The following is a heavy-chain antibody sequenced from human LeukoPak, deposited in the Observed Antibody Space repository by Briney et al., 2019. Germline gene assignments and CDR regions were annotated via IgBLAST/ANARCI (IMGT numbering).Heavy chain of an antibody. D-gene: IGHD1-26*01. V-gene: IGHV3-74*01. Sequence: GGSLRLSCRASRFSFSDYDMHWVRQAPGKGLVWVSRIKIDGSTTTCADSVKGRFTISRDNAKNTLYLQMNSLRAEDTAVYYCVRGQSGSYGIDYWGQGTLVAVSS. CDR1: RFSFSDYD. J-gene: IGHJ4*02. CDR3: VRGQSGSYGIDY. CDR2: IKIDGSTT.